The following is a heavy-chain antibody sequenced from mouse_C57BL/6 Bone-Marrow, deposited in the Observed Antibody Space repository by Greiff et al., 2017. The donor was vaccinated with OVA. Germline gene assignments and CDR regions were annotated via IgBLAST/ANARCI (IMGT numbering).Heavy chain of an antibody. CDR1: GFSLTSYG. Sequence: QVHVKQSGPGLVQPSQSLSITCTVSGFSLTSYGVHWVRQSPGKGLEWLGVIWRGGSTDYNAAFMSRLSITKDNSKSQVFFKMNSLQADDTAIYYCAKKEGIESNYENAMDYWGQGTSVTVSS. D-gene: IGHD2-5*01. CDR3: AKKEGIESNYENAMDY. J-gene: IGHJ4*01. V-gene: IGHV2-5*01. CDR2: IWRGGST.